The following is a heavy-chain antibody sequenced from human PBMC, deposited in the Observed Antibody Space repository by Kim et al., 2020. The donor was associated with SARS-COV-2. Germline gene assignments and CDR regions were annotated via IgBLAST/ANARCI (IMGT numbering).Heavy chain of an antibody. V-gene: IGHV4-38-2*02. D-gene: IGHD3-10*01. CDR3: ARAAYGSGSYRWFDP. Sequence: SETLSLTCTVSGYSISSGYYWGWIRQSPGKGLEWIGSIYYSGSTYYNLSLKSRVTISVDTSKNQFSLKLSSVTAADTAVYYCARAAYGSGSYRWFDPWG. J-gene: IGHJ5*02. CDR2: IYYSGST. CDR1: GYSISSGYY.